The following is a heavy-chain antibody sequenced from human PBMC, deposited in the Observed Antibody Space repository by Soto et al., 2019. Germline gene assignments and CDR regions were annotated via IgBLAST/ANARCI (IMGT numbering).Heavy chain of an antibody. J-gene: IGHJ6*02. D-gene: IGHD1-26*01. CDR2: IIPVFGTT. CDR3: ARAARDYYSDNRGMGGMDV. Sequence: QVQLVQSGAEVKKPGSSVKVSCKASGGTFSTYLITWVRQAPGQGLEWMGRIIPVFGTTKYAQKFQGRVTITADESTSTAYVELSSLTSDDTAMYYCARAARDYYSDNRGMGGMDVWGQGTTVTVSS. CDR1: GGTFSTYL. V-gene: IGHV1-69*12.